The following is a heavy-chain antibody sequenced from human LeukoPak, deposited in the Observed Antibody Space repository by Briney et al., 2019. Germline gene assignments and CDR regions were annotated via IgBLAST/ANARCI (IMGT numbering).Heavy chain of an antibody. CDR3: ARGDCSSTSCYLFDY. D-gene: IGHD2-2*01. Sequence: GGSLRLSCAASGFTFSDYYMSWIRQAPGKGLEWVSYISSSGSTIYYADSVKGRFTISRDNAKNSLYLQMDSLRAEDTAEYYCARGDCSSTSCYLFDYWGQGTLVTVSS. V-gene: IGHV3-11*04. J-gene: IGHJ4*02. CDR2: ISSSGSTI. CDR1: GFTFSDYY.